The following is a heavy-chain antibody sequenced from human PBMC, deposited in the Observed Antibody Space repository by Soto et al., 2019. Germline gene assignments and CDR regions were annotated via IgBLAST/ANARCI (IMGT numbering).Heavy chain of an antibody. CDR2: IYYSGST. V-gene: IGHV4-39*01. J-gene: IGHJ4*02. Sequence: QLQLQESGPGLVKPSETLSLTCTVSGGSISSSSYYWGWIRQPPGKGLEWIGSIYYSGSTYYNPPLKSRVTTSVVTSKNQFSLQLGSVAAADTAGYYCASTRAVYFAYWGQGTLVTVSS. CDR1: GGSISSSSYY. CDR3: ASTRAVYFAY.